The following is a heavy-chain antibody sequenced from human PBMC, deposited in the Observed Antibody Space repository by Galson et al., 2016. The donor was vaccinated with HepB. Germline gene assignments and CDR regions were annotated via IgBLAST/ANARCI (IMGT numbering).Heavy chain of an antibody. V-gene: IGHV3-43*01. CDR2: IGWDGEST. Sequence: SLRLSCAASGFTFDHYTMHWVRQAPGKGLEWVSLIGWDGESTFYADSVKGRFTISRDNSKNSLYLQMNSLRTEDTALYFCAKDIPPRDWGQVTLVTVSS. J-gene: IGHJ4*02. CDR3: AKDIPPRD. CDR1: GFTFDHYT.